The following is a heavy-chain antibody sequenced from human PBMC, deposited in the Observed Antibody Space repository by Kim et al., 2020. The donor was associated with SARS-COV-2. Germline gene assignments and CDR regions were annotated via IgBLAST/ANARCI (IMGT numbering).Heavy chain of an antibody. CDR1: GGSISSYY. J-gene: IGHJ5*02. CDR3: ARVKCGWYGELNWLDP. V-gene: IGHV4-59*13. Sequence: SETLSLTCTVSGGSISSYYWSWIRQPPGKGLEWIGYIYYSGRTNYNPSLKSRVTISVHTSKNQLSLKLSSVTAADTSVYYCARVKCGWYGELNWLDPWGPGTLVTVSS. D-gene: IGHD3-10*01. CDR2: IYYSGRT.